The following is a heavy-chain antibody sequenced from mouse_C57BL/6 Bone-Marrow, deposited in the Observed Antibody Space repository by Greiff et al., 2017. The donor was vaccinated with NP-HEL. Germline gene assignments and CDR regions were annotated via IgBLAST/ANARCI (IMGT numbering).Heavy chain of an antibody. V-gene: IGHV3-6*01. CDR2: ISYDGSN. CDR1: GYSITSGYY. D-gene: IGHD2-2*01. Sequence: ESGPGLVKPSQSLSLTCSVTGYSITSGYYWNWIRQFPGNKLEWMGYISYDGSNNYNPSLKNRISITRETSKNQFFLKLNSVTTEDTATYYCAREIGYDAWFAYWGQGTLVTVSA. J-gene: IGHJ3*01. CDR3: AREIGYDAWFAY.